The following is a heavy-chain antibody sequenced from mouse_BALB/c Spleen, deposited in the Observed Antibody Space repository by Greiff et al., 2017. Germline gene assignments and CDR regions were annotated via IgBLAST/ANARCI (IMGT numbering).Heavy chain of an antibody. J-gene: IGHJ3*01. CDR1: GDSITSGY. V-gene: IGHV3-8*02. D-gene: IGHD1-1*01. Sequence: EVKLMESGPSLVKPSQTLSLTCSVTGDSITSGYWNWIRKFPGNKLEYMGYISYSGSTYYNPSLKSRISITRDTSKNQYYLQLNSVTTEDTATYYCARNYYGSSFWFAYWGQGTLVTVSA. CDR3: ARNYYGSSFWFAY. CDR2: ISYSGST.